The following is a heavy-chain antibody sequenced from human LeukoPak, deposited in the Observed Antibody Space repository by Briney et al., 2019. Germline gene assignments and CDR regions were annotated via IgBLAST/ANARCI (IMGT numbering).Heavy chain of an antibody. J-gene: IGHJ6*03. CDR2: ISGSGGST. CDR1: GFTFSSYA. D-gene: IGHD3-3*01. V-gene: IGHV3-23*01. Sequence: QAGGSLRLSCAASGFTFSSYAMSWVRQAPGKGLEWVSAISGSGGSTYYADSVKGRFTISRDNSKNTLYLQMNSLRAEDTAVYYCANSDFWSGIEYYYMDVWGKGTTVTVSS. CDR3: ANSDFWSGIEYYYMDV.